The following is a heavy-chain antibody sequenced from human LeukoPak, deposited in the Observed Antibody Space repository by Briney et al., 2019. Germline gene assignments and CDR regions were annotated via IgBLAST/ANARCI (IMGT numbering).Heavy chain of an antibody. Sequence: GGSLRLSCAASGFTVSSNYMSWVRQAPGKGLEWVSVIYSDGRIHSADSVKGRFNISRDDSKNTLSLQMNSLRAEDTAVYYCARESGYSYGLAGFFDYWGQGTLVTVSS. V-gene: IGHV3-53*01. CDR3: ARESGYSYGLAGFFDY. CDR1: GFTVSSNY. J-gene: IGHJ4*02. CDR2: IYSDGRI. D-gene: IGHD5-18*01.